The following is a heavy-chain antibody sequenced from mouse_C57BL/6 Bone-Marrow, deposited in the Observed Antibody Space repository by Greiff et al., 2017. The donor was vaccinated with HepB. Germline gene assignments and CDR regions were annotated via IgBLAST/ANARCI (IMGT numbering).Heavy chain of an antibody. CDR2: INPSTGGT. D-gene: IGHD1-1*01. V-gene: IGHV1-42*01. J-gene: IGHJ1*03. CDR3: ASPYGSRPTWYFDV. Sequence: EVKLMESGPELVKPGASVKISCKASGYSFTGYYMNWVKQSPEKSLEWIGEINPSTGGTTYNQKFKAKATLTVDKSSSTAYMQLKSLTSEDSAVYYCASPYGSRPTWYFDVWGTGTTVTVSS. CDR1: GYSFTGYY.